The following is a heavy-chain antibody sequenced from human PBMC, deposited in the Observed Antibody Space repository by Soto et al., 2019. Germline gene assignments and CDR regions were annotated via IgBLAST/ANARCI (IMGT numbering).Heavy chain of an antibody. D-gene: IGHD5-12*01. CDR2: IRGSGGST. V-gene: IGHV3-23*01. CDR3: AKELLAGGWLQSSFNY. CDR1: GFTFSSYA. Sequence: GESLKISCAASGFTFSSYAMNLVRQAPGKGLEWGSGIRGSGGSTYYADSVKGRFTTSRDNFTYMLYLQMNSLRAEDTAGYYCAKELLAGGWLQSSFNYWGQGTLVTVSS. J-gene: IGHJ4*02.